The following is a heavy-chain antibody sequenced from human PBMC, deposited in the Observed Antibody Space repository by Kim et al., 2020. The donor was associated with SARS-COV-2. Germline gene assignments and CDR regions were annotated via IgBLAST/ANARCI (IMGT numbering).Heavy chain of an antibody. J-gene: IGHJ4*02. D-gene: IGHD3-22*01. CDR3: ARDLSSAWAEAYYYDY. V-gene: IGHV3-33*01. CDR1: GFIFSNFA. CDR2: IWHDGSHK. Sequence: GGSLRLSCAASGFIFSNFAMHWVRQAPGKGLEWVAVIWHDGSHKFYGDSVKGRFTMSRDNSKNTLFLQMDSLGAEDTAMYYCARDLSSAWAEAYYYDYWGQGTLVTVSS.